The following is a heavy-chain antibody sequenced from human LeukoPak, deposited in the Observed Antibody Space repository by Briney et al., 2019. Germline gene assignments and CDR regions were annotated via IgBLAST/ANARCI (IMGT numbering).Heavy chain of an antibody. CDR2: IYNFGST. CDR1: GGSMQTYF. J-gene: IGHJ5*02. D-gene: IGHD3-3*01. V-gene: IGHV4-59*08. CDR3: AGRRSDFWSGYYDP. Sequence: PSETLSLTCTVSGGSMQTYFWSWIRQPPGKGLEWIGYIYNFGSTDYNPSLESRVTISVDTSKNQFSLKLRAVTAADTAVYYCAGRRSDFWSGYYDPWGQGTLVTVSS.